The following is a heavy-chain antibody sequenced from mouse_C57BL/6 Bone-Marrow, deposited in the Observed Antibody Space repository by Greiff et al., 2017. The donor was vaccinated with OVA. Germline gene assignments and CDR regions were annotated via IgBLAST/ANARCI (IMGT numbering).Heavy chain of an antibody. J-gene: IGHJ1*03. CDR3: ARHVDGYYVGWYFDV. Sequence: EVQRVESGGDLVKPGGSLKLSCAASGFTFSSYGMSWVRQTPDKRLEWVATISSGGSYTYYPDSVKGRFTISRDNAKNTLYLQLSRLKSEDTAMYYGARHVDGYYVGWYFDVWGTGTTVTVSA. CDR1: GFTFSSYG. D-gene: IGHD2-3*01. CDR2: ISSGGSYT. V-gene: IGHV5-6*01.